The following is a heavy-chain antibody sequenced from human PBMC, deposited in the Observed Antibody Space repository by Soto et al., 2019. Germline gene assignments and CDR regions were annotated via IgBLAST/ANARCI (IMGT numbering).Heavy chain of an antibody. Sequence: QVQLQESGPGLVKPSETLSLTCTVSGGSVRSGSYYWSWIRQPPGKGLEWIGYIYYSGTTNYNPSLKSRVTISVDTSKNQFSLKLSSVTAADTAVYYCARVEDYGDYFDYWGQGTPVTVSS. J-gene: IGHJ4*02. D-gene: IGHD4-17*01. CDR2: IYYSGTT. CDR3: ARVEDYGDYFDY. V-gene: IGHV4-61*01. CDR1: GGSVRSGSYY.